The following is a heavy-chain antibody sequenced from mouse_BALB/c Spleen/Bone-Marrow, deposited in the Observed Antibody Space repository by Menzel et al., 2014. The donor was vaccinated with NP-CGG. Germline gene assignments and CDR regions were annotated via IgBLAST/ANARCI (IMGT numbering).Heavy chain of an antibody. D-gene: IGHD2-1*01. CDR3: VRSGYYGSYPASY. J-gene: IGHJ3*01. CDR1: GDSITNGY. CDR2: INYSGST. Sequence: VQLQQSGPSLVKPSQTLSLTCSVTGDSITNGYWNWIRKFPGNKLEYMGYINYSGSTYYNPSLKSRISITRDTSKDQFFLQLNSVTTEDTATYYCVRSGYYGSYPASYWSQGTLVTVSA. V-gene: IGHV3-8*02.